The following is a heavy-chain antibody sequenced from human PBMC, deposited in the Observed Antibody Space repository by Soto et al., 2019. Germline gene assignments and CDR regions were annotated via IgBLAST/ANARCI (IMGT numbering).Heavy chain of an antibody. CDR1: GFTFSSYG. V-gene: IGHV3-30*18. D-gene: IGHD2-15*01. CDR3: AKDGGGYFDY. J-gene: IGHJ4*02. CDR2: ISYDGSNK. Sequence: HPGGSLRLSCAASGFTFSSYGMHWVRQAPGKGLEWVAVISYDGSNKYYADSVKGRFTISRDNSKNTLYLQMNSLRAEDTAVYYCAKDGGGYFDYWGQGTLVTVSS.